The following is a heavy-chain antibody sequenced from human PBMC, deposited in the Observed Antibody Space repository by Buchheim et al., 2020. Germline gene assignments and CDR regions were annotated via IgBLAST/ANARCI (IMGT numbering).Heavy chain of an antibody. CDR3: SRTLDD. CDR2: INQDGSER. J-gene: IGHJ4*02. Sequence: EVQLVESGGGSVQPGGSLRLSCTGFGFTFRSDWMDWVRQAPGKGLEWVANINQDGSERYYVDSVRGRFTISRDNAKNLVFLQMDSLRAEDTAVYYCSRTLDDWGQGIL. V-gene: IGHV3-7*01. CDR1: GFTFRSDW.